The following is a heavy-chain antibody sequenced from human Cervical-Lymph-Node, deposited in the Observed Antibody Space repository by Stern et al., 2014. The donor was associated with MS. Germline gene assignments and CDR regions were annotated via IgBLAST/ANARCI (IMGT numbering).Heavy chain of an antibody. V-gene: IGHV2-5*02. Sequence: SGPTLVKPTETLTLTCTFSGFSLRTTGVGVNWIRQPPGKALEWLAMIYWDEDKGYSASLRSRLTITKDTSKNQVVLTMTNVDPADTGTYYCAHSWSGSYSVHYYGMDVWGQGTTVTVSS. CDR3: AHSWSGSYSVHYYGMDV. CDR1: GFSLRTTGVG. CDR2: IYWDEDK. J-gene: IGHJ6*02. D-gene: IGHD3-3*01.